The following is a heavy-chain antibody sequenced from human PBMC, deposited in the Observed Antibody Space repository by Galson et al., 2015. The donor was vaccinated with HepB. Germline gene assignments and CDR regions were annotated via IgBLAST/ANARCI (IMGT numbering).Heavy chain of an antibody. CDR3: ARESTCGYKSPYDCFFDL. D-gene: IGHD1-1*01. J-gene: IGHJ2*01. CDR1: GFTFSSYN. Sequence: SLRLSCAASGFTFSSYNMHWVRQAPGKGLEWVSSISDSTSYIYYADSAKGRFTISRHNAKNSLYLQMNSLSAGDTAVYYCARESTCGYKSPYDCFFDLWGRGTLVTVSS. CDR2: ISDSTSYI. V-gene: IGHV3-21*04.